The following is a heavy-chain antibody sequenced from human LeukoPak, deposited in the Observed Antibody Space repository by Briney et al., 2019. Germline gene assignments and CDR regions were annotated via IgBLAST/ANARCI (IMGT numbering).Heavy chain of an antibody. J-gene: IGHJ6*02. Sequence: GRSLRLSCAASGFTFSSYEMNWVRQAPGKGLEWVSYISSSGSTIYYADSVKGRFTISRDDAKNSLYLQMNSLRAEDTAVYYCVVVAATRFYYYYGMDVWGQGTTVTVSS. D-gene: IGHD2-15*01. CDR3: VVVAATRFYYYYGMDV. CDR1: GFTFSSYE. CDR2: ISSSGSTI. V-gene: IGHV3-48*03.